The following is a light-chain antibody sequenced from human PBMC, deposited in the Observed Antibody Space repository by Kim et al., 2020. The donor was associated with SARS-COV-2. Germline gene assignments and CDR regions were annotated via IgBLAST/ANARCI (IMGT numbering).Light chain of an antibody. CDR2: GKN. J-gene: IGLJ3*02. CDR1: SLRSYY. CDR3: NSRDSSGNHWV. Sequence: ALGQTGRITCQGDSLRSYYASWYQQKPGQARVLVIYGKNNRPSGIPDRFSGSSSGNTASLTITGAQAEDEAYYYCNSRDSSGNHWVFGGGTQLTVL. V-gene: IGLV3-19*01.